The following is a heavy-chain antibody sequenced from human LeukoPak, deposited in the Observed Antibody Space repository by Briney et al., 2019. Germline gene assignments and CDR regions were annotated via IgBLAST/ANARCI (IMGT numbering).Heavy chain of an antibody. CDR3: ARGGPNSSGFAGDGFDI. J-gene: IGHJ3*02. V-gene: IGHV4-39*01. D-gene: IGHD3-22*01. CDR1: GGSISSSSHY. CDR2: IYYSGST. Sequence: PSETLSLTCTVSGGSISSSSHYWGWTRQPPGKGLDWIRSIYYSGSTYYNPSLMSRVTISVDTSKNQFSLKLSSVTAADTAMYYCARGGPNSSGFAGDGFDIWGQGTTVTVSS.